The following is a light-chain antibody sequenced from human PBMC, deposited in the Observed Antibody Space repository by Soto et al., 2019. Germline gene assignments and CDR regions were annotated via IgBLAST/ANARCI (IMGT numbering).Light chain of an antibody. CDR1: SSDVGSYDY. CDR3: CAYSTSGTHV. Sequence: QSVLTQPASVSGSPGQSITFSCTGTSSDVGSYDYVSWHQQHPGKAPKIIIYDVNNRPSGVPSRFSGSKSGNTASLIISGLQTEDEADYYCCAYSTSGTHVFGTGTKVTVL. CDR2: DVN. V-gene: IGLV2-14*03. J-gene: IGLJ1*01.